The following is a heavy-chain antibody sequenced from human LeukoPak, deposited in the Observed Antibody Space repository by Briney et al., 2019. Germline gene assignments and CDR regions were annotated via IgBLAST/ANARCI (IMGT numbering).Heavy chain of an antibody. Sequence: ASVKVSCKASVYTFTDYYLHWVRQASGQGLEWMGWNHPNSGATTYAQKFQGRVSMTRDTSINTVFMELSRLTFDDTAVYYCSREDFWGQGTLVTVSS. CDR2: NHPNSGAT. J-gene: IGHJ4*02. CDR1: VYTFTDYY. V-gene: IGHV1-2*02. CDR3: SREDF.